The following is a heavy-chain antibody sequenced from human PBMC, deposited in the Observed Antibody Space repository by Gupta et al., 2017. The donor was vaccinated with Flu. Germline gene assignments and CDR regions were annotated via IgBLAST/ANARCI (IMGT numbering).Heavy chain of an antibody. J-gene: IGHJ4*02. CDR1: GFTFSSYG. V-gene: IGHV3-30*03. CDR3: ATGIDSIAARPAPY. CDR2: ISYDGSNK. D-gene: IGHD6-6*01. Sequence: QVQLVESGGGVVQPGRPLRLSCAASGFTFSSYGMHWVRQAPGKGLEWVAVISYDGSNKYYADSVKGRFTISRDNSKNTLYLQMNSLRAEDTAVYYCATGIDSIAARPAPYWGQGTLVTVSA.